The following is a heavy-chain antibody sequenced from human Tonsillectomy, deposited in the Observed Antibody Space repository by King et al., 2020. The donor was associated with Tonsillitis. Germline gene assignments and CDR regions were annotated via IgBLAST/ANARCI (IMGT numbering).Heavy chain of an antibody. Sequence: TLKESGPALVKPTQTLTLTCTFSGFSLSTSGMCVSWIRQPPGKALEWLALIDWDDDKYYSTSLKTRLTISKATSKNQVVLTMTNMDPVDTATYYCAWMTLGFLDSYGMDVWGQGTTVTVSS. CDR2: IDWDDDK. CDR1: GFSLSTSGMC. D-gene: IGHD3-3*01. V-gene: IGHV2-70*01. J-gene: IGHJ6*02. CDR3: AWMTLGFLDSYGMDV.